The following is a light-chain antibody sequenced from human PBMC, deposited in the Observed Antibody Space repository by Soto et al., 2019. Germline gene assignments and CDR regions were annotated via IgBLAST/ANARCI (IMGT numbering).Light chain of an antibody. CDR2: EVS. CDR3: SSYTSSSTLVV. J-gene: IGLJ2*01. Sequence: QSALTQPASVSGSPGQSITISCTGTSSDVVNDLLVSWYQQQPGKAPKLMIYEVSNRPSGVSNRFSGSKSGNTASLTISGLQAEDEADYYCSSYTSSSTLVVFGGGTKLTVL. V-gene: IGLV2-14*02. CDR1: SSDVVNDLL.